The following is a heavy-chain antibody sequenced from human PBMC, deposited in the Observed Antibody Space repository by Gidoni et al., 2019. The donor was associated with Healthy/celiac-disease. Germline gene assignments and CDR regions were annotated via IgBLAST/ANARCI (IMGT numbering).Heavy chain of an antibody. J-gene: IGHJ5*02. V-gene: IGHV1-3*01. Sequence: QVQLVQSGAAVKKPGASVKVSCKASGYTFTSYAMHWVRQAPGQRLEWMGWINAGNGNTKYSQKFQGRVTITRDTSASTAYMELSSLRSEDTAVYYCAREGRRITMVRGVRWFDPWGQGTLVTVSS. CDR1: GYTFTSYA. CDR2: INAGNGNT. D-gene: IGHD3-10*01. CDR3: AREGRRITMVRGVRWFDP.